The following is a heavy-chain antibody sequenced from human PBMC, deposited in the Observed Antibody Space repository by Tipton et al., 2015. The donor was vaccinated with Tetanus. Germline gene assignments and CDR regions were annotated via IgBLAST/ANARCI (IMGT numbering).Heavy chain of an antibody. CDR2: VYHSGSA. CDR3: ARGITDGYNRRFDY. Sequence: TLSLTCSVSGVSISSDDYYWSWIRQSPGKGLEWIGYVYHSGSAYYKPSLKGRATISVDTSKNKFSLKLTSLTAADTAVYYCARGITDGYNRRFDYWGQGILVAVSP. CDR1: GVSISSDDYY. D-gene: IGHD5-24*01. J-gene: IGHJ4*02. V-gene: IGHV4-30-4*01.